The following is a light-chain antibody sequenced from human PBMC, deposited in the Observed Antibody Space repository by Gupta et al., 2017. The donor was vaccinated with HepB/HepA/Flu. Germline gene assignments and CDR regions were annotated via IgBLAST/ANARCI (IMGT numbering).Light chain of an antibody. CDR3: ASCRSGDALVI. V-gene: IGLV2-14*01. CDR2: EVT. CDR1: SSDIGSFNA. Sequence: SGLPQPASVSGPPGQSLTISCSGTSSDIGSFNAVSWYQQYPGRAPKLLIYEVTDRPSGVTHRFSGSKTGNSASLTIGGLHAEDEARYYCASCRSGDALVIFGGGTELTVL. J-gene: IGLJ2*01.